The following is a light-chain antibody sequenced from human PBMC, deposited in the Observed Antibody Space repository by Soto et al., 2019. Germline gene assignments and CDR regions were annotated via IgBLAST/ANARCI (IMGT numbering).Light chain of an antibody. CDR1: QSISSW. Sequence: SQVTQSPSSLSASVVDIFAITCRASQSISSWLAWYQQKPGKAPKVLIYDASSLESGVPSRFSGSGSGTEFSLTISSLQPDDFATYYCQQYNHYWTFGQGTKVDI. J-gene: IGKJ1*01. V-gene: IGKV1-5*01. CDR2: DAS. CDR3: QQYNHYWT.